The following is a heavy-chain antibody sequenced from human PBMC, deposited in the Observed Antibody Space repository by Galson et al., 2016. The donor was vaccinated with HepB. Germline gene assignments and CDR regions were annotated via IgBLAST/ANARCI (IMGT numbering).Heavy chain of an antibody. Sequence: SPRLSRAGSGFTFRRSDRHWVRHAAGKGLAWVSATGPGGDTYYPGPVKDRFTISRENARNSLYLQMNSLTVGDTAVYYCVREGLSRNWDDWYFDLWGRGTLVTVSS. CDR1: GFTFRRSD. CDR3: VREGLSRNWDDWYFDL. D-gene: IGHD1-1*01. J-gene: IGHJ2*01. CDR2: TGPGGDT. V-gene: IGHV3-13*04.